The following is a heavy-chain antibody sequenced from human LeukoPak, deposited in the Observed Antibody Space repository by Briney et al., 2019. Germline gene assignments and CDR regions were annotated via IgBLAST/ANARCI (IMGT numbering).Heavy chain of an antibody. CDR1: GGTFSSYT. V-gene: IGHV1-69*02. Sequence: SVKVSCKASGGTFSSYTISWVRQAPGQGLEWMGRIIPILGIANYAQKFQGRVTITADKSTSTAYMELSSLRSEDTAVYYCARAAHYDFWSGSFDYWGQGTLVTVSS. CDR3: ARAAHYDFWSGSFDY. CDR2: IIPILGIA. D-gene: IGHD3-3*01. J-gene: IGHJ4*02.